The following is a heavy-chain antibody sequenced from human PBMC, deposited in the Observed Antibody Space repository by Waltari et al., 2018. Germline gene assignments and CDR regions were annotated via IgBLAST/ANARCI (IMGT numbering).Heavy chain of an antibody. D-gene: IGHD6-19*01. Sequence: EVQLLQSGAEVTNPGVALRLSCKGSGFSFTSYWMSWVRQMPGKGLEWMGRIDPSDSYANYSPSFQGHVTVSTDKSLSTAYLQWNSLKASDTAMYYCASTPEGQWLLGGFDSWGQGTLVTVSS. CDR2: IDPSDSYA. J-gene: IGHJ4*02. CDR3: ASTPEGQWLLGGFDS. V-gene: IGHV5-10-1*03. CDR1: GFSFTSYW.